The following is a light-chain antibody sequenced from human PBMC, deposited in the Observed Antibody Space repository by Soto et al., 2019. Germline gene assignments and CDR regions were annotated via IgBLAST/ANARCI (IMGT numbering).Light chain of an antibody. V-gene: IGKV3D-15*01. CDR3: QQYNKWPRT. J-gene: IGKJ1*01. CDR2: GAS. CDR1: QSVNIH. Sequence: EIVITQSPANRSVSPGERATLSCRASQSVNIHLDWYQQKPGQAHRLLIYGASARDTGITAKSSGSGSGTEFTLTISSLQSEDFGVYYCQQYNKWPRTFGQGTKV.